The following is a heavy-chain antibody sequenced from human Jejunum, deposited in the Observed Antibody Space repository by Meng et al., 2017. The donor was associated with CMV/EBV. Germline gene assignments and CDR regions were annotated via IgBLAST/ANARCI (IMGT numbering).Heavy chain of an antibody. J-gene: IGHJ4*02. V-gene: IGHV2-5*02. CDR2: IYRGDDK. D-gene: IGHD1-26*01. CDR3: AHFVGGYYPSRPDY. Sequence: NPLKGSGPTLVKHPQTLTRTCSFSGFSPSTSGEGVGWVRQPPGKALEWLALIYRGDDKRYSPSLNSRLTIAKDASKNEVVLTLSNMGPVDTGTYYCAHFVGGYYPSRPDYWGQGTLVTVSS. CDR1: GFSPSTSGEG.